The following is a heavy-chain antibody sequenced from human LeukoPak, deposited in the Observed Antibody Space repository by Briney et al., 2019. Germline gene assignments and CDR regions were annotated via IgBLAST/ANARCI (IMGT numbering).Heavy chain of an antibody. J-gene: IGHJ4*02. CDR2: MYTGGGR. CDR1: GFSVSNYY. Sequence: GGSLRLSCAASGFSVSNYYMSWVRQPPGKGMEWVSVMYTGGGRYYGDSVKGRFTISRDNSKNTVFLQMNSLRVEDTALYYCTRGQSYCGADCYSDWGQGTLVTVSS. D-gene: IGHD2-21*02. V-gene: IGHV3-66*01. CDR3: TRGQSYCGADCYSD.